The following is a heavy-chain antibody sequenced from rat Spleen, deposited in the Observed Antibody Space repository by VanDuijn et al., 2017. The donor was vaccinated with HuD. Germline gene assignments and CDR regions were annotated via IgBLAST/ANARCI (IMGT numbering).Heavy chain of an antibody. CDR1: GFSFSSFP. J-gene: IGHJ3*01. CDR2: ISSGGST. D-gene: IGHD1-4*01. Sequence: EVQLVESGGGLVQPGRSLKLSCAASGFSFSSFPMAWVRQAPKKGLEWVATISSGGSTYYPDSVKGRFTISRDNAKSTLYLQMNSLRSEDTATYYCTAHGNRVSRFAYWGQGTLVTVSS. CDR3: TAHGNRVSRFAY. V-gene: IGHV5-46*01.